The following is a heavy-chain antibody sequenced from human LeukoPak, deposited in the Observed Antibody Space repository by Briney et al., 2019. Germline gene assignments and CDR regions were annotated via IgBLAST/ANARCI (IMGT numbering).Heavy chain of an antibody. Sequence: PSETLCLTCTVSGGSISSYYWSWIRQPPGKELEWIGYIYYSGSTNYNPSLKSRVTISVDTSKNQFSLKLSSVTAADTAVYYCARHGGYTYSSSWYGVFDYWGRGTLVTVSS. J-gene: IGHJ4*02. CDR2: IYYSGST. CDR3: ARHGGYTYSSSWYGVFDY. V-gene: IGHV4-59*08. CDR1: GGSISSYY. D-gene: IGHD6-13*01.